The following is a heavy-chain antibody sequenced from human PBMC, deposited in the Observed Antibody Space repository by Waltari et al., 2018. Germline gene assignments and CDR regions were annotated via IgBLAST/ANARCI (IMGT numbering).Heavy chain of an antibody. CDR3: AKDRGNWNYGYYFDY. CDR1: GFTFSSYA. D-gene: IGHD1-7*01. Sequence: EVQLLESGGGLVQTGGSLRLSCAASGFTFSSYAMSWVRQAPGKGLEWVSAISGSGGSTYYADSVKGRFTISRDNSKNTLYLQMNSLRAEDTAVYYCAKDRGNWNYGYYFDYWGQGTLVTVSS. CDR2: ISGSGGST. V-gene: IGHV3-23*01. J-gene: IGHJ4*02.